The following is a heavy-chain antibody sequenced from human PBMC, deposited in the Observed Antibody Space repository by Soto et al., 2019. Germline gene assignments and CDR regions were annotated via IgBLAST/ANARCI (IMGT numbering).Heavy chain of an antibody. J-gene: IGHJ6*04. Sequence: QVQLVESGGGVVQPGRSLRLSCAASGFTFSSYGMHWVRQAPCKGLEWVAVISYDGSNKYYADSVKGRFTIPRDNSKNPLYLQMNSLRAEDTAVYYCAKDIAVAGTFRWRYYYNGMNVWGKGPTATVSS. D-gene: IGHD6-19*01. V-gene: IGHV3-30*18. CDR2: ISYDGSNK. CDR1: GFTFSSYG. CDR3: AKDIAVAGTFRWRYYYNGMNV.